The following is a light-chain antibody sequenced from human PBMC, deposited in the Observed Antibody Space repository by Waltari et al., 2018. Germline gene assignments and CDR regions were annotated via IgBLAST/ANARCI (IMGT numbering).Light chain of an antibody. CDR3: QVWTTGAWV. Sequence: SYELTQPVSVSVALVQTARITCGGNNIGDKIVHRYQQKPGQAPVLVIFRDTNRPSGIPDRFSGSNSGNTATLTISRAQGGDEADYYCQVWTTGAWVVGGGTKLSVL. CDR1: NIGDKI. V-gene: IGLV3-9*01. J-gene: IGLJ3*02. CDR2: RDT.